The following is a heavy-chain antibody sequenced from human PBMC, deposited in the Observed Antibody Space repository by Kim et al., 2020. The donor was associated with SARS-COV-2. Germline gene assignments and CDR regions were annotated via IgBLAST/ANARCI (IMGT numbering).Heavy chain of an antibody. J-gene: IGHJ4*02. CDR2: VYHSRTT. D-gene: IGHD3-22*01. CDR1: GDSISSSFNY. Sequence: SETLSLTCTVSGDSISSSFNYWGLIRQPPGKGLEWIGSVYHSRTTYDSPSLKSRVTVSVDTSKNEFSLKVTSVTAADTAVYFCARLPHDSSGYVDCWGQGILVTVSS. CDR3: ARLPHDSSGYVDC. V-gene: IGHV4-39*01.